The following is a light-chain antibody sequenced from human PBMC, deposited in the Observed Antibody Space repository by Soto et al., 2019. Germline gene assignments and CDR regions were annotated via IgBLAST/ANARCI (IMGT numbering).Light chain of an antibody. CDR1: QDIINN. CDR3: QNYHLALGT. V-gene: IGKV1-27*01. J-gene: IGKJ5*01. Sequence: DIQMTQSPSSLSASVGDTVTITCRASQDIINNLAWYQQRPGKVPNLLIYGASTLHSGLPSRFRGSASGTHFTLTISSLQPEDVATYYCQNYHLALGTFGQGTRLEIK. CDR2: GAS.